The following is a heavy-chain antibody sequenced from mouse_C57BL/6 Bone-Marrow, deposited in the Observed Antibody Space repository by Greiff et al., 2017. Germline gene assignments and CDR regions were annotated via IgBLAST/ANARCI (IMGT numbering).Heavy chain of an antibody. Sequence: VQLKESGPGLVKPSQSLSLTCSVTGYSITSGYYWNWIRQFPGNKLEWMGYISYDGSNNYNPSLKKRISITRDTSKNQFFLKLNSVTTEYTATYYCARRYFDVWGTGTTVTVSS. CDR1: GYSITSGYY. CDR3: ARRYFDV. V-gene: IGHV3-6*01. CDR2: ISYDGSN. J-gene: IGHJ1*03.